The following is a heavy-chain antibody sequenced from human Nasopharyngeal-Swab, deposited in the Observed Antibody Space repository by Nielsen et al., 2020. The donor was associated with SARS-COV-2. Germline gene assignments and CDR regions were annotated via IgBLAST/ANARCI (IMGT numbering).Heavy chain of an antibody. V-gene: IGHV3-73*01. J-gene: IGHJ4*02. CDR1: GFIFSDSA. CDR2: IRSKGNSYAT. D-gene: IGHD2-15*01. Sequence: GEPLKISCAASGFIFSDSAIHWVRQASGKGLEWVGRIRSKGNSYATEYAASVEGRFTISRDDSKNTAYLQMNSLMTEDTAVYYCSRCGGSCYTGKDYWGQGTLVTVSS. CDR3: SRCGGSCYTGKDY.